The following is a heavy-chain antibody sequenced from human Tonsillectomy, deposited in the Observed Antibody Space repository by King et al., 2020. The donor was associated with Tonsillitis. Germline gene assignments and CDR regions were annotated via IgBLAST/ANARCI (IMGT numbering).Heavy chain of an antibody. V-gene: IGHV4-59*08. D-gene: IGHD5-24*01. J-gene: IGHJ6*02. CDR2: IYYNGRT. CDR3: ARLVEMSTISWVYYYYGMDV. Sequence: QLQESGPGPVRPSETLSLTCTVSGGSISRYYWSWIRQPPGKGLEWIGYIYYNGRTNYNPSLESRVSISIDTSKNQFSLNLSSVTAADTAVYYCARLVEMSTISWVYYYYGMDVWGQGTTVTVSS. CDR1: GGSISRYY.